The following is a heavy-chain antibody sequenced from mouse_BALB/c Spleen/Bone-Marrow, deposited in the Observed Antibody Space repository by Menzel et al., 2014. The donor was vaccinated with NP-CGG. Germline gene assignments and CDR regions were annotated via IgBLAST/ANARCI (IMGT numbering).Heavy chain of an antibody. CDR3: ARGSDY. J-gene: IGHJ4*01. V-gene: IGHV1-87*01. Sequence: VQLQQSGAELARPGASVKLSCKASGYTFTSYWMQWVKQRPGQGLEWIGAIYPGDGDTRYTQKFKGKARLTADKSSSTAYMQLSSLASEDSAVYYCARGSDYWGQGTSVTVSS. CDR2: IYPGDGDT. CDR1: GYTFTSYW. D-gene: IGHD3-2*02.